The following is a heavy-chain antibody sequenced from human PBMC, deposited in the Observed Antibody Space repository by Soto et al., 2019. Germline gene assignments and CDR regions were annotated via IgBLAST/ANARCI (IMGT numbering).Heavy chain of an antibody. CDR1: GYTFTSYG. CDR2: ISAYNGNT. V-gene: IGHV1-18*01. Sequence: QVQLVQSGAEVKKPGASVKVSCKASGYTFTSYGISWVRQAPGQGLEWMGWISAYNGNTNYAQKLQGRVTMTTDTSTSTAYMELRSLRADDTAVYYCARALQIIARYYYYGMDVWGQGTTVTVSS. CDR3: ARALQIIARYYYYGMDV. J-gene: IGHJ6*02. D-gene: IGHD6-13*01.